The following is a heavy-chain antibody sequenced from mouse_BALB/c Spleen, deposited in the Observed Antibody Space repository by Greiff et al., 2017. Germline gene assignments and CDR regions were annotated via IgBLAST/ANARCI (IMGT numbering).Heavy chain of an antibody. Sequence: EVKVVESGGDLVKPGGSLKLSCAASGFTFSSYGMSWVRQTPDKRLEWVATISSGGSYTYYPDSVKGRFTISRDNAKNTLYLQMSSLKSEDTAMYYCARHEKDGYYYYAMDYWGQGTSVTVSS. CDR3: ARHEKDGYYYYAMDY. CDR2: ISSGGSYT. V-gene: IGHV5-6*01. D-gene: IGHD2-3*01. J-gene: IGHJ4*01. CDR1: GFTFSSYG.